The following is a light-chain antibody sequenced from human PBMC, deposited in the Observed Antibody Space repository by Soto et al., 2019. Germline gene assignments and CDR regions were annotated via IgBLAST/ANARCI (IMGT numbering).Light chain of an antibody. V-gene: IGLV2-8*01. CDR3: SSYAGSNKLV. Sequence: QSVLTQPPSASGSPGQSVTISCTGTSSDVGGYNYVSWYQQYPGKAPKLMIYEVSKRPSGVPDRFSGSKSGNTASLTVSGLQAEDEADYYCSSYAGSNKLVFGGGTQLTVL. CDR2: EVS. J-gene: IGLJ2*01. CDR1: SSDVGGYNY.